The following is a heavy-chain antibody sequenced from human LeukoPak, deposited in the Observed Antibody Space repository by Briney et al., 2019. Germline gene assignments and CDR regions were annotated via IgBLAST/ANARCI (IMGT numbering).Heavy chain of an antibody. Sequence: PSETLSLTCTVSGGSISSYYWSWIRQPPGKGLEWIGYIYYSGSTNYNPSLKSRVTISVDTSKNQFSLKLSSVTAADTAVYYCARLGYYFSYFDYWGQGTLVTGSS. J-gene: IGHJ4*02. D-gene: IGHD3-22*01. V-gene: IGHV4-59*08. CDR3: ARLGYYFSYFDY. CDR1: GGSISSYY. CDR2: IYYSGST.